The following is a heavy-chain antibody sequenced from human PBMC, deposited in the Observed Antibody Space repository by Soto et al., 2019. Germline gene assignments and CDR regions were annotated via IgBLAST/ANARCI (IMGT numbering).Heavy chain of an antibody. V-gene: IGHV1-8*01. D-gene: IGHD6-25*01. CDR3: ARRKERSGPNYFDY. CDR1: GDTFIKYD. J-gene: IGHJ4*02. CDR2: MNPSNGNA. Sequence: QVQLVQSGAEVKKSGASVKVSCKASGDTFIKYDINWVRQATGQGLEWMGWMNPSNGNAGYAQNFRGRVTMTRNTSISTAYMELSGLRYEDTAVYYCARRKERSGPNYFDYWGQGTLVTVSS.